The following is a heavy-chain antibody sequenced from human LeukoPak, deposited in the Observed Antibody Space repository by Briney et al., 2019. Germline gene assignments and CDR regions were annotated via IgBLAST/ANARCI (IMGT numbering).Heavy chain of an antibody. J-gene: IGHJ6*03. V-gene: IGHV6-1*01. Sequence: SLTLSLTCAISGDSVSSRSAAWNWIRQSPSRGLEWLGRTYCRSKCYNDYAVSVKSRITINPDTSKNQFSLHLNSVTPEDTAVYYCARAPLVAISYRETFFYFYYMDVWGKGTTVTVSS. CDR2: TYCRSKCYN. CDR1: GDSVSSRSAA. D-gene: IGHD2-8*02. CDR3: ARAPLVAISYRETFFYFYYMDV.